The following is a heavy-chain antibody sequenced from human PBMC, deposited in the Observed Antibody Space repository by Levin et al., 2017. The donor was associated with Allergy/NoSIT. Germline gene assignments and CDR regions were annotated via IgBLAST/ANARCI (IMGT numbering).Heavy chain of an antibody. J-gene: IGHJ4*02. V-gene: IGHV3-23*01. Sequence: LSLTCAASGFTFRSSAMSWVRQAPGKGLEWVSAISGSGGSTYYADSVKGRFTISRDNSKNTLYLQMNSLRAEDTAVYYCAYEGRPRTFDYWGQGTLVTVSS. CDR3: AYEGRPRTFDY. CDR1: GFTFRSSA. CDR2: ISGSGGST.